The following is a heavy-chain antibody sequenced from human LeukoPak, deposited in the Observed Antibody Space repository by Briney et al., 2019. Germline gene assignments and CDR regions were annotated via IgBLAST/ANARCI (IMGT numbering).Heavy chain of an antibody. CDR1: GFTFSSYA. V-gene: IGHV3-23*01. J-gene: IGHJ4*02. Sequence: AGGSLILSCAASGFTFSSYAMSWVRQAPGKGLEWVSAISGSGGSTYYADSVKGRFTISRDNSKNTLYLQMNSLRAEDTAVYYCAKDLSGYSYGYYFDYWGQGTLVTVSS. D-gene: IGHD5-18*01. CDR3: AKDLSGYSYGYYFDY. CDR2: ISGSGGST.